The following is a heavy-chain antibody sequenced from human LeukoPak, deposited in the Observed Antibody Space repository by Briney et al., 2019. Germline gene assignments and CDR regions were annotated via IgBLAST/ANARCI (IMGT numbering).Heavy chain of an antibody. CDR1: GFTVSSNY. CDR3: ARGYCSGGSCYTLWFDP. D-gene: IGHD2-15*01. CDR2: IYSGGST. Sequence: PGGSLRLSCAASGFTVSSNYMSWVRQAPGNGLEWVSVIYSGGSTYYADSVKGRFTISRDNSKNTLYPQMNSLRAEDTAVYYCARGYCSGGSCYTLWFDPWGQGTLVTVSS. J-gene: IGHJ5*02. V-gene: IGHV3-53*01.